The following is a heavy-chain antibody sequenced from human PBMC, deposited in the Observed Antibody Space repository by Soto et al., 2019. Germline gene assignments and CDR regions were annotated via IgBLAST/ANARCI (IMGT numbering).Heavy chain of an antibody. Sequence: PSDTLSHTCAVSGGSIRSGGYHWSWLRQPPGKGLQWIGYIYHSGSTYYNPSLKSRVTISVDRSKNQFSLKLTSVTAADTAVYYCARSMTTVTTNDYWGQGTLVTVS. V-gene: IGHV4-30-2*01. CDR1: GGSIRSGGYH. D-gene: IGHD4-17*01. J-gene: IGHJ4*02. CDR2: IYHSGST. CDR3: ARSMTTVTTNDY.